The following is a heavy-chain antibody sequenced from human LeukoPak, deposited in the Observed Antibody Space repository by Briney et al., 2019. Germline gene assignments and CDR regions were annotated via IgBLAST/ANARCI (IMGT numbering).Heavy chain of an antibody. CDR3: ARVKIYNWNVAYFDY. CDR2: MNPNSGNT. D-gene: IGHD1-20*01. J-gene: IGHJ4*02. Sequence: ASVKVSCKASGYTFTSYDINWVRQATGQGLEWMGWMNPNSGNTGYAQKFQGRVTMTRNTSKSTAYMELSSLRSEDTAVYYCARVKIYNWNVAYFDYWGQGTLVTVSS. CDR1: GYTFTSYD. V-gene: IGHV1-8*01.